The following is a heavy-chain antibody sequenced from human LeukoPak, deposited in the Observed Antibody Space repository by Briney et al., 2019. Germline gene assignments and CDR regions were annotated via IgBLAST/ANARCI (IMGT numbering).Heavy chain of an antibody. Sequence: SETLSLTCAVYGGSFSGYYWSWIRQPPGKGLEWIGEINHSGSTNYNPSLKSRVTISVDTSKNRFSLKLSSVTAADTAVYYCAAEWLLLRLDYWGQGTLVTVSS. CDR2: INHSGST. D-gene: IGHD3-22*01. J-gene: IGHJ4*02. CDR1: GGSFSGYY. CDR3: AAEWLLLRLDY. V-gene: IGHV4-34*01.